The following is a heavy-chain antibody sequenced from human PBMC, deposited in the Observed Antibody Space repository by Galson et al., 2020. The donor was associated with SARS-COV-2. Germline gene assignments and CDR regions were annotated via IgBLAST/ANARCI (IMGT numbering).Heavy chain of an antibody. CDR2: ISSSSSYI. Sequence: GESLKISCAASGFPFSTYNMNWVRPAPGKGLEWVSSISSSSSYIYYADSVKGRFTISRDNAKNSLYLQMNRLRAEDTAVYYCARGVTTNYYFDYWGQGTLVTVSS. D-gene: IGHD2-21*02. CDR1: GFPFSTYN. V-gene: IGHV3-21*01. J-gene: IGHJ4*02. CDR3: ARGVTTNYYFDY.